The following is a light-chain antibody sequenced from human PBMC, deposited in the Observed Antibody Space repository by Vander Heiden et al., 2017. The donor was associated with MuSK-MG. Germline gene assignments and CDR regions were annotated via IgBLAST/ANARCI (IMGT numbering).Light chain of an antibody. CDR1: SSNVDIYNY. Sequence: QSALTQPRSVSGSPGRSVTLSCTGTSSNVDIYNYISWYQQHPGTAPKRIIYDVNKRSSGVPDRFSGSKSGNTDYLTITGLEAEDEAEYHCCSYAGSRVFGGGTKLTVL. CDR3: CSYAGSRV. CDR2: DVN. V-gene: IGLV2-11*01. J-gene: IGLJ2*01.